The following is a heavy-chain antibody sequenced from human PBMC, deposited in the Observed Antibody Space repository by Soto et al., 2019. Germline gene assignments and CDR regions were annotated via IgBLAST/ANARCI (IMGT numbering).Heavy chain of an antibody. Sequence: SETLSLTCAVYGGSFSGYYWSWIRQPPGKGLEWIGEINHSGSTNYNPSLKSRVTISVDTSKNQFSLKLSSVTAADTAVYYCARAGGSGSYYNAPSYYYYYGMDVWSQGTTVTVS. J-gene: IGHJ6*02. V-gene: IGHV4-34*01. CDR3: ARAGGSGSYYNAPSYYYYYGMDV. CDR1: GGSFSGYY. D-gene: IGHD3-10*01. CDR2: INHSGST.